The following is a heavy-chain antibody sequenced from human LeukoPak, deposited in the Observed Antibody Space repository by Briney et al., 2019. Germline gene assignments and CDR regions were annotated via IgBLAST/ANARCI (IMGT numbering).Heavy chain of an antibody. Sequence: GGSLRLSCAASGFTFSSYWMHWVRQAPGKGLLWVSRINSDGSVTTYADSVKGRFTISRDNAKNTLYLQMNSLRAEDTAVYYCTRATGSYYGLGYWGQGTLVTVSS. V-gene: IGHV3-74*01. D-gene: IGHD1-26*01. J-gene: IGHJ4*02. CDR3: TRATGSYYGLGY. CDR1: GFTFSSYW. CDR2: INSDGSVT.